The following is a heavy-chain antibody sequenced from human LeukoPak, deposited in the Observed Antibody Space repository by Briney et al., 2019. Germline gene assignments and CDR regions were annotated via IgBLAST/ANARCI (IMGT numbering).Heavy chain of an antibody. J-gene: IGHJ6*04. CDR2: ISGSGGTT. CDR3: AKGYGSGSYYPYYGMDV. Sequence: GGSLRLSCAASGFTFSNAWMSWVRQAPGKGLEWVSVISGSGGTTYYANSVKGRFTISRDNSKNTLFLQMNSLTAEDTAVYYCAKGYGSGSYYPYYGMDVWGKGTTVTVSS. D-gene: IGHD3-10*01. V-gene: IGHV3-23*01. CDR1: GFTFSNAW.